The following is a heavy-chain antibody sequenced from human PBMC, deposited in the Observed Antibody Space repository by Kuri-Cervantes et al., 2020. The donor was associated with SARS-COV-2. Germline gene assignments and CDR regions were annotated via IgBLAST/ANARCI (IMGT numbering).Heavy chain of an antibody. Sequence: GEFLKISCAASGFTFSSYAMHWVRQAPGKGLEWVAVISYDGSNKYYADSVKGRFTISRDNSKNTLYLQMNSLRAEDTAVYYCARDPGGTSWGQGTLVTVSS. CDR3: ARDPGGTS. D-gene: IGHD3-16*01. CDR2: ISYDGSNK. CDR1: GFTFSSYA. V-gene: IGHV3-30-3*01. J-gene: IGHJ4*02.